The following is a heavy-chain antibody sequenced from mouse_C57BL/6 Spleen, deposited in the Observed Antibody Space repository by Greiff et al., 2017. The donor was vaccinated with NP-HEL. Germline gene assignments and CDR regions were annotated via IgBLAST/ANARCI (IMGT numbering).Heavy chain of an antibody. CDR2: IYPGSGNT. J-gene: IGHJ3*01. CDR1: GYTFTDYY. Sequence: VQRVESGAELVRPGASVKLSCKASGYTFTDYYINWVKQRPGQGLEWIARIYPGSGNTYYNEKFKGKATLTAEKSSSTAYMQLSSLTSEDSAVYFCARNYYDPDDAWFAYWGQGTLVTVSA. D-gene: IGHD2-4*01. CDR3: ARNYYDPDDAWFAY. V-gene: IGHV1-76*01.